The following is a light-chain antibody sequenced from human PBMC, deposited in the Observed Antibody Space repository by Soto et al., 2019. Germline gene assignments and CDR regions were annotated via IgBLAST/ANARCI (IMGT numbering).Light chain of an antibody. CDR1: QNIRGNE. CDR3: QEYGTSAPWT. J-gene: IGKJ1*01. V-gene: IGKV3-20*01. Sequence: EVVLTQSPGTLSLSPGERATLSCRASQNIRGNELAWYQQKPGQAPRLLIYRGSSRATGIPDRFSGRGSGPHFTHTNTRLKPEDVAVYYCQEYGTSAPWTFGQGTKAEIK. CDR2: RGS.